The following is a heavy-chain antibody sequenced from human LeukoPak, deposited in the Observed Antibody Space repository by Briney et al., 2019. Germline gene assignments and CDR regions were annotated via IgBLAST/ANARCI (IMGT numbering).Heavy chain of an antibody. CDR3: VSYPGELLEGHAFDI. Sequence: SETLSLACTVSGGSSSSSSYYWGWIRQPPGKGLEWIGSIYYSGSTYYNPSLKSRVTISVDTSKNQFSLKLSSVTAADTAVYYCVSYPGELLEGHAFDIWGQGTMVTVSS. V-gene: IGHV4-39*01. CDR1: GGSSSSSSYY. D-gene: IGHD1-26*01. J-gene: IGHJ3*02. CDR2: IYYSGST.